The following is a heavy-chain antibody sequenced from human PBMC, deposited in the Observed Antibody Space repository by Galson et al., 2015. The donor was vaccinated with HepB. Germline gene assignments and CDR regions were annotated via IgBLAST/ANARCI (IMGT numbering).Heavy chain of an antibody. V-gene: IGHV1-18*04. Sequence: SVKVSCKASGYSFSNYGISWVRQAPGQGLEWLGWSSAYRDKANYAQIVQGRVTMTTDTSTSTAYMELRSLTSDDTAMYYCVSDWYCSGRNCVDCFDPWVQGTLVTVSS. CDR2: SSAYRDKA. D-gene: IGHD2-15*01. CDR1: GYSFSNYG. CDR3: VSDWYCSGRNCVDCFDP. J-gene: IGHJ5*02.